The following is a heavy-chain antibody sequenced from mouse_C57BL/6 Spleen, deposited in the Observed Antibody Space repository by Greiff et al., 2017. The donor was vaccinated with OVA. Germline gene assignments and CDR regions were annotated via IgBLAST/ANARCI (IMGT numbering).Heavy chain of an antibody. CDR3: TRDLDGYYYFDY. CDR1: GYTFTDYE. D-gene: IGHD2-3*01. CDR2: IDPETGGT. J-gene: IGHJ2*01. Sequence: LVESGAELVRPGASVTLSCKASGYTFTDYEMHWVKQTPVHGLEWIGAIDPETGGTAYNQKFKGKAILTADKSSSTAYMELRSLTSEDSAVYYCTRDLDGYYYFDYWGQGTTLTVSS. V-gene: IGHV1-15*01.